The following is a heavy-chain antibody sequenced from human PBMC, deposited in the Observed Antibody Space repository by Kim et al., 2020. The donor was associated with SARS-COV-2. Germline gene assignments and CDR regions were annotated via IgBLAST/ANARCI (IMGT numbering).Heavy chain of an antibody. Sequence: SVKVSCKASGGTFSSYAISWVRQAPGQGLEWMGGIIPIFGTANYAQKFQGRVTITADESTSTAYMELSSLRSEDTAVYYCAREVTGAAGGYFQHWGQGTLVTVSS. CDR2: IIPIFGTA. CDR1: GGTFSSYA. V-gene: IGHV1-69*13. CDR3: AREVTGAAGGYFQH. D-gene: IGHD6-13*01. J-gene: IGHJ1*01.